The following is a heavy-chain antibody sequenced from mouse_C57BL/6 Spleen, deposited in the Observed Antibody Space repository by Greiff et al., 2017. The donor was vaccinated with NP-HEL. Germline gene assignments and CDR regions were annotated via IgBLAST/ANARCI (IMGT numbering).Heavy chain of an antibody. CDR2: IHPSDSDT. J-gene: IGHJ3*01. Sequence: QAQLQQPGAELVKPGASVKVSCKASGYTFTSYWMHWVKQRPGQGLEWIGRIHPSDSDTNYNQQFKGKATLTVDKSSSTASMQLSSLTSEDSAVYYCAISTTVVASGFAYWGQGTLVTVSA. CDR3: AISTTVVASGFAY. D-gene: IGHD1-1*01. CDR1: GYTFTSYW. V-gene: IGHV1-74*01.